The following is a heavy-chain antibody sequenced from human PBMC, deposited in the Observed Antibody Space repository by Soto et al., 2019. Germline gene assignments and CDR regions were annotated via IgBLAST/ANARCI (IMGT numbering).Heavy chain of an antibody. V-gene: IGHV4-34*01. CDR1: GGSFSGYY. CDR3: ARGKQGYYDSSGYYSY. D-gene: IGHD3-22*01. Sequence: SETLSLTCAVYGGSFSGYYWSWIRQPPGKGLEWIGEINHSGSTNYNPSLKSRVTISVDTSKNQFSLKLSSVTAADTAVYYCARGKQGYYDSSGYYSYWGQGTLVTVSS. CDR2: INHSGST. J-gene: IGHJ4*02.